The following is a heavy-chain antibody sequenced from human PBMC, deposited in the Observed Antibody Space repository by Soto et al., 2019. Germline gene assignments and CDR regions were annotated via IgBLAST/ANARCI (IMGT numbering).Heavy chain of an antibody. CDR2: ISYDGSNK. Sequence: QVQLVESGGGVVQPGRSLRLSCAASGFTFSSYGMYWVRQAPGKGLELVAVISYDGSNKYYADSVKGRFTISRDISKKTLYLQMNSLRVEDTAVYYCAKEENYYDTTPWGIDYWGQGTLVSVSS. V-gene: IGHV3-30*18. CDR3: AKEENYYDTTPWGIDY. D-gene: IGHD3-22*01. CDR1: GFTFSSYG. J-gene: IGHJ4*02.